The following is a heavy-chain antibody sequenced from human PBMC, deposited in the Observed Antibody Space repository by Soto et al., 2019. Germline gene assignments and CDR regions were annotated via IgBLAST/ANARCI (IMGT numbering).Heavy chain of an antibody. CDR1: GFTFSSYA. J-gene: IGHJ4*02. CDR3: AKEMYSTGFFDF. D-gene: IGHD6-19*01. Sequence: GGSLRLSCAASGFTFSSYAMSWVRHTPGKGLEWVSAISGRGDRTYYPDSVKGRFTISRDNSKSSLYLQMNSLRAEDTAVYYCAKEMYSTGFFDFWGQGTLVTVSS. V-gene: IGHV3-23*01. CDR2: ISGRGDRT.